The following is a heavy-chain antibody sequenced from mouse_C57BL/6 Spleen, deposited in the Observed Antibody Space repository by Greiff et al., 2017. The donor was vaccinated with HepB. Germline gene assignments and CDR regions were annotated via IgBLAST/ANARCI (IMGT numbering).Heavy chain of an antibody. D-gene: IGHD2-2*01. Sequence: VQLQQSGAELVRPGTSMKMSCKASGYTFTNYWIGWAKQRPGHGLEWIGAIYPGGGYTKYNEKFKGKATLTADKSSSTAYIQFSSLTSEDSAIYYCAREDGYDPVFAFAYWGQGTLVTVSA. CDR1: GYTFTNYW. J-gene: IGHJ3*01. CDR3: AREDGYDPVFAFAY. V-gene: IGHV1-63*01. CDR2: IYPGGGYT.